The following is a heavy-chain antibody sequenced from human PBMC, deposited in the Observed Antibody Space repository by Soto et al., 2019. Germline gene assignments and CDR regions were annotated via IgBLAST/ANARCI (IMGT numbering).Heavy chain of an antibody. D-gene: IGHD1-26*01. CDR3: ARVHVMVVGGSTFDY. CDR1: GDSISSGSY. Sequence: SETLSLTCTVSGDSISSGSYWGWIRQPPGEGPEWIASIYHGGTTFYNPSLKSRISISVDTSKNQFSLRLTSVTAADTATYYCARVHVMVVGGSTFDYWGPGTLVTVSS. CDR2: IYHGGTT. V-gene: IGHV4-38-2*02. J-gene: IGHJ4*03.